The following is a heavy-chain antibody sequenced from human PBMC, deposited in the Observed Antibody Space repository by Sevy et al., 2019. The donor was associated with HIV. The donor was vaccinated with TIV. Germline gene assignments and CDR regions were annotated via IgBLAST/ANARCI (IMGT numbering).Heavy chain of an antibody. D-gene: IGHD1-1*01. V-gene: IGHV3-30*02. CDR2: IRYDGSNE. Sequence: GGSLRLSCAASGFAFSAYGMHWVRQAPGKGLEWVAFIRYDGSNEFYADSVRGRFTISRDNSINTLFLQMNSLRADDTAVYYCATRWTPGYWGQGTLVTVSS. CDR1: GFAFSAYG. J-gene: IGHJ4*02. CDR3: ATRWTPGY.